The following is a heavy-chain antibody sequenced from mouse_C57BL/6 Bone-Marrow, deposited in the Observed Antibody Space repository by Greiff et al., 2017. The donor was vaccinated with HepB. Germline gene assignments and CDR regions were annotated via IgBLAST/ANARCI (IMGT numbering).Heavy chain of an antibody. CDR2: IYPGDGDT. CDR3: ARDYYGSSHWYFDV. J-gene: IGHJ1*03. D-gene: IGHD1-1*01. CDR1: GYAFSSYW. V-gene: IGHV1-80*01. Sequence: QVHVKQSGAELVKPGASVKISCKASGYAFSSYWMNWVKQRPGKGLEWIGQIYPGDGDTNYNGKFKGKATLTADKSSSTAYMQLSSLTSEDSAVYFCARDYYGSSHWYFDVWGTGTTVTVSS.